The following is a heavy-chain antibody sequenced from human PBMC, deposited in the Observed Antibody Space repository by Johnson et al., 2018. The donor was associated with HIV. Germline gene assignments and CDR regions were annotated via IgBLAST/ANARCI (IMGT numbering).Heavy chain of an antibody. Sequence: QVQLVESGGGVVQPGRSLRLSCAASGFTFSSYAMHWVRQAPGKGLEWVAVISYDGSNKYYADSVKGRFTISRDNAKNSLSLQMNSLRAEDTAVYYCARKYIWGQGTRVTVSS. V-gene: IGHV3-30*04. CDR3: ARKYI. CDR2: ISYDGSNK. J-gene: IGHJ3*02. CDR1: GFTFSSYA.